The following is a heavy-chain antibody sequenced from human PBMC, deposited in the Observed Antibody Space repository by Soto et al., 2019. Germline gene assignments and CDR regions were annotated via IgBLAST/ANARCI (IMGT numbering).Heavy chain of an antibody. CDR2: IDAGNGKT. J-gene: IGHJ4*02. D-gene: IGHD6-19*01. CDR3: ARGRGWYDY. Sequence: QVQLVQSGAEVKKPGASVKVSCKASGYIFNRYDMHWVRQAPGQRPEWMGWIDAGNGKTKYSEKFQGRVTITRDTSASTAYMELTTLRSEDTAVYYCARGRGWYDYWGQGTQVIVSS. V-gene: IGHV1-3*01. CDR1: GYIFNRYD.